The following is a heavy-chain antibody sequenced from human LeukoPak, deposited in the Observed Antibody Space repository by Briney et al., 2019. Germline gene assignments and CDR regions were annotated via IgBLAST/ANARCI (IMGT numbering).Heavy chain of an antibody. Sequence: GGSLRLSCAASGFNFNNAWMNWVRQAPGKGLEWVTFISHDGSNKFYADSVKGRFTISRDNSKNTLYLQMNSLRPEDTAIYYCAKGHYGSGSYDYWGQGNLVTVSS. CDR3: AKGHYGSGSYDY. CDR1: GFNFNNAW. V-gene: IGHV3-30*18. CDR2: ISHDGSNK. J-gene: IGHJ4*02. D-gene: IGHD3-10*01.